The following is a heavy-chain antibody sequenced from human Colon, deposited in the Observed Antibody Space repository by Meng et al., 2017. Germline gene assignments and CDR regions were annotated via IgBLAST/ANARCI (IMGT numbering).Heavy chain of an antibody. Sequence: RLLEASGPGLVKPPATLSPTCIVSGSSISSSSFYWGWIRQPPGKGLEWIGNIYYSGNTYYNPSLKSRVTISLDTPKNQFSLRLTSVTAADTAVYYCARVDGYGSGNYYSRLTYWGQGTLVTVSS. V-gene: IGHV4-39*07. CDR2: IYYSGNT. CDR3: ARVDGYGSGNYYSRLTY. J-gene: IGHJ4*02. CDR1: GSSISSSSFY. D-gene: IGHD3-10*01.